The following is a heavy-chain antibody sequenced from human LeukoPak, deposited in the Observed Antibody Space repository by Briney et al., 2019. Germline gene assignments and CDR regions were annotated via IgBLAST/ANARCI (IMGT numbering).Heavy chain of an antibody. Sequence: GESLKISCKGSGYRFISYRIGWVPQIPGKGLGWMGIIYPGDSDTRYSPSFQGQVTISADKSISTAYLQWSSLKAADTAMYYCARRGIAVADPIDYWGQGTLVTVSS. CDR2: IYPGDSDT. J-gene: IGHJ4*02. CDR3: ARRGIAVADPIDY. V-gene: IGHV5-51*01. D-gene: IGHD6-19*01. CDR1: GYRFISYR.